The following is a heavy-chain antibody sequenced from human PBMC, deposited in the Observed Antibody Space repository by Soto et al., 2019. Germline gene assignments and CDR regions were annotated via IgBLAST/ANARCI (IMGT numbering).Heavy chain of an antibody. D-gene: IGHD3-3*01. CDR1: GYTFTGYY. CDR3: ARIRFRYGMDV. Sequence: ASVKVSCKASGYTFTGYYMHWVRQAPGQGLEWMGWINPNSGGTNYAQMFQGWVTMTRDTSISTAYMELSRLRSDDTAVYYCARIRFRYGMDVWGQGTTVTVSS. CDR2: INPNSGGT. J-gene: IGHJ6*02. V-gene: IGHV1-2*04.